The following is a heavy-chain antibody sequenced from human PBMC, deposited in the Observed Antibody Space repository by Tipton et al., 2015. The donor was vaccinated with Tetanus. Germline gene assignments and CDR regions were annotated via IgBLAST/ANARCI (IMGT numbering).Heavy chain of an antibody. CDR1: GDSVSSTNAG. J-gene: IGHJ5*02. V-gene: IGHV6-1*01. D-gene: IGHD1-7*01. CDR2: TYYRSSWYT. CDR3: ARGGNWNYDSYWFDP. Sequence: LVKPTQTLSLTCVISGDSVSSTNAGWNWIRQSPSRGLEWLGRTYYRSSWYTDYAESVKRRITIIPDTSNNRFLLQLNSVTPDDAAVYYCARGGNWNYDSYWFDPWGQGILVTVSS.